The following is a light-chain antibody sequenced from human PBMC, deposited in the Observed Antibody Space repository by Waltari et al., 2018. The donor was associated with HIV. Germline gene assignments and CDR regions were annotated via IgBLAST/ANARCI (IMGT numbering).Light chain of an antibody. J-gene: IGLJ3*02. CDR1: SSSIGSGY. CDR3: GAWNGSPSGPV. Sequence: QSVLTQTPSVSGAPGQRVTVSCSGSSSSIGSGYVCWYQQLPGAAPKLVSYRNDQRPSGVPDRFSGSKSGTSASLAISGLRSEDEAVYYCGAWNGSPSGPVFGGGTKLTVL. CDR2: RND. V-gene: IGLV1-47*01.